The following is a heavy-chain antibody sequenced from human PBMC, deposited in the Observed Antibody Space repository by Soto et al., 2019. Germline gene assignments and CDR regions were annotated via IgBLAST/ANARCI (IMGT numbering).Heavy chain of an antibody. CDR2: MNPGSGKT. Sequence: ASVKVSCKASGYTFINYDISWVRQATGQGLEWMGWMNPGSGKTGYANKFQGRVTMTRDASTSTAHLELSSLTSEDTTVYYCARMASSGTLNWFDPWGQGTLVTVSS. V-gene: IGHV1-8*02. CDR1: GYTFINYD. CDR3: ARMASSGTLNWFDP. J-gene: IGHJ5*02.